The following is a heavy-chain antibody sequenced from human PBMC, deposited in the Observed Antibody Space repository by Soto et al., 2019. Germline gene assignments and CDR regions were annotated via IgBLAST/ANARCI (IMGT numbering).Heavy chain of an antibody. D-gene: IGHD3-10*01. CDR1: DGSIDSGGYY. Sequence: KASEPLSLTGTIADGSIDSGGYYWSWIRQHPTEGLEWIGYIHNNGATYYDPSLTGRVSISADRSKTQFSLNVYSVNAADTGVYYCAREGAGSYWFDPWGPGVLVTVSS. CDR3: AREGAGSYWFDP. V-gene: IGHV4-31*03. CDR2: IHNNGAT. J-gene: IGHJ5*02.